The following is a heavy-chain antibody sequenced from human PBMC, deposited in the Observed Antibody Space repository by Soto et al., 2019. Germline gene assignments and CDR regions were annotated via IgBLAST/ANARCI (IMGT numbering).Heavy chain of an antibody. CDR1: GFTFSNAW. Sequence: GGSLRLSCAASGFTFSNAWMNWVRQAPGKGLEWVGRIKSKTDGGTTDYAAPVKGRFTISRDDSKNTLYLQMNSLKTEDTAVYYCTTDVTNTIFGVVIKRVDPWGQGTLVTVSS. J-gene: IGHJ5*02. D-gene: IGHD3-3*01. CDR3: TTDVTNTIFGVVIKRVDP. V-gene: IGHV3-15*07. CDR2: IKSKTDGGTT.